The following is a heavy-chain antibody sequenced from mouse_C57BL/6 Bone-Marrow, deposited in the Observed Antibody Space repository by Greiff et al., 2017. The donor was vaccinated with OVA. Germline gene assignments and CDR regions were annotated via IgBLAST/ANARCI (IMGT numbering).Heavy chain of an antibody. CDR3: ARWNIYGNYGWFAY. Sequence: VQLQQSGAELVRPGASVKLSCKASGYTFTSYGISWVKQRTGQGLEWIGEIYPRSGNTYYNEKFKGKATLTADKSSSTAYMELRSLTSEDSAGYFCARWNIYGNYGWFAYWGQGTLVTVSA. V-gene: IGHV1-81*01. J-gene: IGHJ3*01. D-gene: IGHD2-1*01. CDR2: IYPRSGNT. CDR1: GYTFTSYG.